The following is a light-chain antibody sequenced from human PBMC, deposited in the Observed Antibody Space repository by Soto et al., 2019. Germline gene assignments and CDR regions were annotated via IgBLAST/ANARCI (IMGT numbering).Light chain of an antibody. CDR2: EVR. Sequence: QSALTQPPSASGSPGQSVTISCTGTSSDIGAYDYVSWYQQHPGKAPKLMIYEVRNRPSGVSNRFSASKSGNTASLTISGLQAEDEAVYYCYSYTGSATVIFGGGTKLTVL. J-gene: IGLJ2*01. CDR3: YSYTGSATVI. V-gene: IGLV2-14*01. CDR1: SSDIGAYDY.